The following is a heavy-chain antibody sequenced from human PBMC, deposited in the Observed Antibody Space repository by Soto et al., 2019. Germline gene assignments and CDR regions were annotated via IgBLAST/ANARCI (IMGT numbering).Heavy chain of an antibody. CDR3: ALSRGPGSYYPFDY. CDR1: GFTFSSYA. D-gene: IGHD1-26*01. Sequence: LRLSCAASGFTFSSYAMSWVRQAPGKGLEWVSAISGSGGSTYYADSVKGRFTISRDNSKNMLYLQMNSLRAEDTAVYYCALSRGPGSYYPFDYWGQGTLVTVSS. CDR2: ISGSGGST. V-gene: IGHV3-23*01. J-gene: IGHJ4*02.